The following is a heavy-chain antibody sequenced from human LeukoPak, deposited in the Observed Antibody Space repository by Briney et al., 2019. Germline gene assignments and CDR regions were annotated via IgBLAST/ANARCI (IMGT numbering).Heavy chain of an antibody. D-gene: IGHD2-15*01. CDR1: GFTFSTYG. J-gene: IGHJ6*02. V-gene: IGHV3-30*02. CDR2: MRYDGSNT. CDR3: AKEQLYCSGGSCYEVVDYYGMDV. Sequence: GGSLRLSCAASGFTFSTYGMHWVRQAPGKGLEWVTFMRYDGSNTYYADSVKGRFTISRDNSKNTLYLQMNSLRAEDTAVYYCAKEQLYCSGGSCYEVVDYYGMDVWGQGTTVTVSS.